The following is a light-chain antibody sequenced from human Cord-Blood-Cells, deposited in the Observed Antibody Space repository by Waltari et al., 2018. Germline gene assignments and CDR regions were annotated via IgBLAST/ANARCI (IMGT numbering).Light chain of an antibody. Sequence: QSALTQPRSVSGSPGQSVTISCTGTSSDVGGYNFVSRYQQHPGKAPKIMIYEVSKRPSGVPGRFSGSKSGNPGSLTISGLQAEDEADYYWCSDAGSYTLVFGGGTKLTVL. CDR1: SSDVGGYNF. J-gene: IGLJ2*01. V-gene: IGLV2-11*01. CDR3: CSDAGSYTLV. CDR2: EVS.